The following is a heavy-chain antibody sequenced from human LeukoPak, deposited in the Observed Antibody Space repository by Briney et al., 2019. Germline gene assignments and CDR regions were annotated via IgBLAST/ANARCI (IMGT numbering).Heavy chain of an antibody. J-gene: IGHJ5*02. CDR1: GYSFTSYW. V-gene: IGHV5-51*01. CDR3: ARQGSIAVAAPWGDWCDP. CDR2: IYPGDSDT. D-gene: IGHD6-19*01. Sequence: GESLKISCKGSGYSFTSYWIGWVRQMPGKGLEWMGIIYPGDSDTRYSPSFQGQVTISADKSISTAYLQWSSLKASDTAMYYCARQGSIAVAAPWGDWCDPWGQGTLVTVSS.